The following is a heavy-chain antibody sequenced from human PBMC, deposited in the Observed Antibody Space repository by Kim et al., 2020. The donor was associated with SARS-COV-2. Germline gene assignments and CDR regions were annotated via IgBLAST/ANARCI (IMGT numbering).Heavy chain of an antibody. CDR3: GKDQDYDSSGYSYPRLYYYYGMDV. J-gene: IGHJ6*02. CDR1: GFTFSSYG. Sequence: GGSLRLSCAASGFTFSSYGMHWVRQAPGKGLEWVAVISYDGSNKYYADSVKGRFTISRDNSKNTLYRQMNSLRAEDTAVYYCGKDQDYDSSGYSYPRLYYYYGMDVWGQGTTVTVSS. V-gene: IGHV3-30*18. D-gene: IGHD3-22*01. CDR2: ISYDGSNK.